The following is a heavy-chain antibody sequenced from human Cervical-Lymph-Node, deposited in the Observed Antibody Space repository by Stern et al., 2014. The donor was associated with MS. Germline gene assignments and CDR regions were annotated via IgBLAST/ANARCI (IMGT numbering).Heavy chain of an antibody. Sequence: VHLVESGGGVVQPGRSLRLSCAASGFTFSSSGMHWVRQAPGKGLEWLAIIYYDGSNRYYADSAKGRFTISRDNSKNTLYLQMNSLRAEDTAVYYCAREGGNTAEYFQHWGQGTLVTVSS. D-gene: IGHD4-23*01. J-gene: IGHJ1*01. CDR1: GFTFSSSG. CDR2: IYYDGSNR. V-gene: IGHV3-33*01. CDR3: AREGGNTAEYFQH.